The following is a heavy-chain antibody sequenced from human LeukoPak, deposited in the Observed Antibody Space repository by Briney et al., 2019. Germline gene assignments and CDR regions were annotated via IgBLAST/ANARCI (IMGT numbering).Heavy chain of an antibody. D-gene: IGHD1-26*01. CDR3: ARYIVSYPHDAFDI. Sequence: AETLSLTCTVSGGSISSYYWSWIRQPPGKGLEWIGYIYYSGSTSYNPSLKSRVTISVDTSKKQFSLKLSSVTAADTAFYYCARYIVSYPHDAFDIWGQGTMVTVSS. V-gene: IGHV4-59*01. J-gene: IGHJ3*02. CDR1: GGSISSYY. CDR2: IYYSGST.